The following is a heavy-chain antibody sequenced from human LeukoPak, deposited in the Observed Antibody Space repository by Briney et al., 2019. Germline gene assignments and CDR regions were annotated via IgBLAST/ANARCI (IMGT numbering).Heavy chain of an antibody. CDR1: GGSFSGYY. CDR3: ARAGLFFDY. Sequence: SETLSLTCAVYGGSFSGYYWSWIRQPPGKGLEWIGYIYYSGSTNYNPSLKSRVTISVDTSKNQFSLKLSSVTAADTAVYYCARAGLFFDYWGQGTLVTVSS. V-gene: IGHV4-59*01. CDR2: IYYSGST. D-gene: IGHD2-21*01. J-gene: IGHJ4*02.